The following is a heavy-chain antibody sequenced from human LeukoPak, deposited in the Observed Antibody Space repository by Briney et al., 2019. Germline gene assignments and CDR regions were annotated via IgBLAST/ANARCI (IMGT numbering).Heavy chain of an antibody. V-gene: IGHV3-15*01. J-gene: IGHJ4*02. CDR3: TTGPTLGVLRYFDWFGEGHY. D-gene: IGHD3-9*01. CDR2: IKSKTDGGTT. CDR1: GFSFSRAW. Sequence: GGSLRLSCAASGFSFSRAWMSWVRQAPGKGLEWVGRIKSKTDGGTTDYAAPVKGRFTISRDDSKNTLYLQMNSLKTEDTAVYYCTTGPTLGVLRYFDWFGEGHYWGQGTLVTVSS.